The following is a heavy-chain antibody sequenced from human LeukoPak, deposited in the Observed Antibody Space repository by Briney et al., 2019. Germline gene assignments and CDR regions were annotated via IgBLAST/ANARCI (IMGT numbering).Heavy chain of an antibody. J-gene: IGHJ4*02. D-gene: IGHD5-24*01. Sequence: SETLSLTCTVSGGSISSGNYYWSWIRQPPGKGLEWIGYIYYSGSTYYNPSLKSRVTISVDTSKNQFSLKLSSVTAADTAVYYCAREGVRDGYADHWGQGTLVTASS. V-gene: IGHV4-30-4*01. CDR1: GGSISSGNYY. CDR2: IYYSGST. CDR3: AREGVRDGYADH.